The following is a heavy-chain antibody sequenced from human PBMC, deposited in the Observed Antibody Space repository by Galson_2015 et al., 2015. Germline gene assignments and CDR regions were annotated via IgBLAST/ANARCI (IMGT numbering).Heavy chain of an antibody. J-gene: IGHJ3*01. CDR3: ARNWDSSTLLGNAFDV. Sequence: ETLSLTCTVSGGSISTSTHYWHWIRQPPGKGLEWVGNSHYSGITYYNPSLKGRVSISVDTSKNQFSLRLTSVTAADTALYFCARNWDSSTLLGNAFDVWGQGTMVTVTS. D-gene: IGHD2-2*01. CDR1: GGSISTSTHY. V-gene: IGHV4-39*01. CDR2: SHYSGIT.